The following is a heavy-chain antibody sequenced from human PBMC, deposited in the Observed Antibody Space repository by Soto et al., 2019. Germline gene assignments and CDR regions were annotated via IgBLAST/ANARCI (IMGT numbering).Heavy chain of an antibody. D-gene: IGHD6-13*01. CDR1: GFTFSSYG. CDR3: ARDESPRLLPSSSCNPGDY. Sequence: GGSLRLSCAASGFTFSSYGMHWVRQAPGKGLEWVAVIWYDGSNKYYADSVKGRFTISRDNSKNTLYLQMNSLRAEDTAVYYCARDESPRLLPSSSCNPGDYWGQGTLVTVSS. J-gene: IGHJ4*02. CDR2: IWYDGSNK. V-gene: IGHV3-33*01.